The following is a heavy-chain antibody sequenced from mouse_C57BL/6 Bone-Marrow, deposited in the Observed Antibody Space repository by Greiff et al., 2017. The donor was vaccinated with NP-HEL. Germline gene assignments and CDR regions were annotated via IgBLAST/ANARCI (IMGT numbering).Heavy chain of an antibody. CDR2: IYPNSGST. CDR1: GYTFTSYW. CDR3: ARDGYYGGDY. V-gene: IGHV1-64*01. D-gene: IGHD2-3*01. Sequence: QVQLQQPGAELVKPGASVKLSCKASGYTFTSYWMHWVKQRPGQGLEWIGMIYPNSGSTNYNEKFKSKATLTVDKSSSTAYMQLSSLTSEDSAVYYCARDGYYGGDYWGQGTSVTVSS. J-gene: IGHJ4*01.